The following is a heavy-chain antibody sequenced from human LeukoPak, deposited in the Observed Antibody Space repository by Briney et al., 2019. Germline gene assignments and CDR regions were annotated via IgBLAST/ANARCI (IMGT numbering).Heavy chain of an antibody. CDR1: GYTLTELS. V-gene: IGHV1-24*01. CDR2: FDPEDGET. Sequence: ASVKVSCKVSGYTLTELSMHWVRQAPGKGLEWMGGFDPEDGETIYAQKFQGRVTMTEDTSTDTAYMELGSLRSEDTAVYYCATLIAVAGIGYYYYGMDVWGQGTTVTVSS. CDR3: ATLIAVAGIGYYYYGMDV. J-gene: IGHJ6*02. D-gene: IGHD6-19*01.